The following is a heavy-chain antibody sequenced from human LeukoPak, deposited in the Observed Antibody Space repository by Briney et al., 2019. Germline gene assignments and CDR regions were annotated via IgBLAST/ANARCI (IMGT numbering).Heavy chain of an antibody. CDR2: ISAYNRKT. V-gene: IGHV1-18*01. CDR1: GYIFTTTY. Sequence: ASVKVSCKASGYIFTTTYITWVRQAPGQGLELMGWISAYNRKTRYVQKFQGRVTMTTDTPTSTAHMELRSLRSDDTAMYYCARVVDFWGDRNWFDTWGQGTLVTVSS. J-gene: IGHJ5*02. D-gene: IGHD3-3*01. CDR3: ARVVDFWGDRNWFDT.